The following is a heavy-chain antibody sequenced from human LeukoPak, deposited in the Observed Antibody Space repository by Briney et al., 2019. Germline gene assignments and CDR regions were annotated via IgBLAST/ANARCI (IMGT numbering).Heavy chain of an antibody. CDR3: GRAFPPLRTAAAGDL. CDR1: GFTFSDYD. D-gene: IGHD6-13*01. Sequence: GGSLRLSCTASGFTFSDYDMKWVCQAPGKGLEWVSSISGRSSHIYYADSVKGRFTISRDNAKNSLYLQMNSLRDEDTAVYYCGRAFPPLRTAAAGDLWGQGTLVTVSS. V-gene: IGHV3-21*06. CDR2: ISGRSSHI. J-gene: IGHJ5*02.